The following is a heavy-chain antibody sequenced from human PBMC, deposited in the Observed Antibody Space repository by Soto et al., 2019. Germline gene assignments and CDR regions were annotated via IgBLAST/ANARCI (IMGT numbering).Heavy chain of an antibody. J-gene: IGHJ5*02. V-gene: IGHV3-23*01. CDR2: ISGSGGST. D-gene: IGHD4-4*01. CDR1: GFTFSSYA. CDR3: AKDPGLQEELYWFDP. Sequence: PGGSLRLSCAASGFTFSSYAMSWVRQAPGKGLEWVSAISGSGGSTYYADSVKGRFTISRDNSKNTLYLQMNSLRAEDTAVYYCAKDPGLQEELYWFDPWGQGTLVTVSS.